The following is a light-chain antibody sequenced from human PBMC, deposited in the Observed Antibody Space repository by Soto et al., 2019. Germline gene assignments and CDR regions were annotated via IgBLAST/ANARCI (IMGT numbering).Light chain of an antibody. CDR1: QSVSSN. CDR3: QQYNDWPPRIT. V-gene: IGKV3-15*01. CDR2: GAS. Sequence: EIVMTQSPATLSVSPGERATLSCGASQSVSSNLAWYQQKAGQAPRLLIYGASTSATGIPARFSGSGSGTEFTLTISSLQSEDFAVYYCQQYNDWPPRITFGQGTRLEIK. J-gene: IGKJ5*01.